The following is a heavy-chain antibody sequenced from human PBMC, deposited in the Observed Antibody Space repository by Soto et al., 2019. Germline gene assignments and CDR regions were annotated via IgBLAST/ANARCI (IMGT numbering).Heavy chain of an antibody. Sequence: ASVKVSCKASGYTFTSYGISWVRQAPGQGLEWMGWISAYNGNTNYAQKLQGRVTMTTDTSTSTAYMELRSLRSDATAVFYCARESSTRALDVLDIWGKGTMVTVSS. CDR3: ARESSTRALDVLDI. V-gene: IGHV1-18*01. CDR1: GYTFTSYG. CDR2: ISAYNGNT. J-gene: IGHJ3*02. D-gene: IGHD2-2*01.